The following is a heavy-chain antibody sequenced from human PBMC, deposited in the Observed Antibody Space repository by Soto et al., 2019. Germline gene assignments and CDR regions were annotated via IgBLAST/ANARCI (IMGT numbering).Heavy chain of an antibody. J-gene: IGHJ5*02. D-gene: IGHD3-10*01. Sequence: SDTLSLTCTVSGGSISSYYWSWIRQPAGKGLEWIGRIYTSGSTNYNPSLKSRATMSVDTSKNQFSLKLSSVTAADTAVYYCARDLCNYYGSGSCNWFDPWGQGTLVTVSS. CDR3: ARDLCNYYGSGSCNWFDP. CDR2: IYTSGST. V-gene: IGHV4-4*07. CDR1: GGSISSYY.